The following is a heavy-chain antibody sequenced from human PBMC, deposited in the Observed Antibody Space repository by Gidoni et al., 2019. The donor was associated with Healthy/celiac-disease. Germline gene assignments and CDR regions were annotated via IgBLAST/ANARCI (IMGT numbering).Heavy chain of an antibody. J-gene: IGHJ5*02. CDR2: VIPICGTA. V-gene: IGHV1-69*01. CDR3: AEGSGVFTGTTWFDP. CDR1: GGTFSSYA. D-gene: IGHD1-7*01. Sequence: QVQLVQSGAEVKKPGSSVKVSCKASGGTFSSYAISWVRQATGQGLEWLGGVIPICGTANYAQKFQGRVTITADESTSTAYMELSSLRSEDTAVYYCAEGSGVFTGTTWFDPWGQGTLVTVSS.